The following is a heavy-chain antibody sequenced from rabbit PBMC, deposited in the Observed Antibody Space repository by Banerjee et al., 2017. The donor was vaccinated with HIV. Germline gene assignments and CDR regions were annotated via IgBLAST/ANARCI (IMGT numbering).Heavy chain of an antibody. D-gene: IGHD6-1*01. Sequence: QEQLVESQGGLVQPGGSLTLSCKASGFSLSSYWMHWVRQAPGKGLEWIGCISSGDGITYYASWVNGRFSISRDNAQNTVSLQMNSLTAADTATYFCARDWRAGGDGYATDLWGQGTLVTVS. J-gene: IGHJ3*01. CDR3: ARDWRAGGDGYATDL. CDR2: ISSGDGIT. V-gene: IGHV1S47*01. CDR1: GFSLSSYW.